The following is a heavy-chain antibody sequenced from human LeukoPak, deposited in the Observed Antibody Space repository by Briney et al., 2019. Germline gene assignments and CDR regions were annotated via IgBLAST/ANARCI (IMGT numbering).Heavy chain of an antibody. Sequence: ASVKVSCKVSGYTLTELSMHWVRQAPGKGLEWMGGFDPEDGETIYAQKFQGRVTMTEDTSTDTAYMELSSLRSEDTAVYYCATVPSNYYDSSGYYYRDYWGQGTLVTVSS. CDR2: FDPEDGET. CDR1: GYTLTELS. CDR3: ATVPSNYYDSSGYYYRDY. J-gene: IGHJ4*02. V-gene: IGHV1-24*01. D-gene: IGHD3-22*01.